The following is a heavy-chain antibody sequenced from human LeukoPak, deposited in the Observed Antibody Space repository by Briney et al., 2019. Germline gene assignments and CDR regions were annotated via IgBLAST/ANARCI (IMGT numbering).Heavy chain of an antibody. D-gene: IGHD3-10*01. Sequence: GGSLRLSCSASGFTFSSYAIQWVRQAPGKGLEYVSAISSNGGSIYYADSVKGRFTISRDNSKNTLYLQMSSLRAEDTAVYYCVPTPKELALHSWGQGTLVSVSS. CDR1: GFTFSSYA. CDR3: VPTPKELALHS. V-gene: IGHV3-64D*06. J-gene: IGHJ4*02. CDR2: ISSNGGSI.